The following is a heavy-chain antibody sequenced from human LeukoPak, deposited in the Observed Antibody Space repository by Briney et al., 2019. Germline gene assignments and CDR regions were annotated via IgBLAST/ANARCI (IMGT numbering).Heavy chain of an antibody. CDR1: GYTFTGYY. CDR2: IAPNSGGT. Sequence: ASVKVSCKASGYTFTGYYMHWVRQAPGQGLEWMGGIAPNSGGTNYAQKFQGRVTMTRDTSINTAYMELNRLTSDDTAVYYCAREYSSSSGRLYDYWGLGTLVTVSS. CDR3: AREYSSSSGRLYDY. J-gene: IGHJ4*02. V-gene: IGHV1-2*02. D-gene: IGHD6-6*01.